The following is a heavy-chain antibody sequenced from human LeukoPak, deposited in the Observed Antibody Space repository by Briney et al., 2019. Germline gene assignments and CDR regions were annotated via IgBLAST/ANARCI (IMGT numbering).Heavy chain of an antibody. V-gene: IGHV4-39*01. CDR3: ARQEDFWSGYYHGDY. CDR2: IYYSGST. CDR1: GGSISSSSYY. D-gene: IGHD3-3*01. Sequence: SETLSLTCTVSGGSISSSSYYWGWIRQPPGKGLEWIGSIYYSGSTYYNPSLKSRVTISVDTSKNQFSLKLSSVTAADTAVYYCARQEDFWSGYYHGDYWGQGTLVTVSS. J-gene: IGHJ4*02.